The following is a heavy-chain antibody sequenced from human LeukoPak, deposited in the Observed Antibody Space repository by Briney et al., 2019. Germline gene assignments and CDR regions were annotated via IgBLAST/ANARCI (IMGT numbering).Heavy chain of an antibody. Sequence: SETLSLTCTVSGDSISTYYWSWIRQPPGMGLEWIGYIYYSGSTKYNPSLKSRVTISLDTSNNQFSRNLSAATAADTAIYYCARETRGYVSGLYDGFDYWGQGTLVTV. CDR3: ARETRGYVSGLYDGFDY. D-gene: IGHD6-19*01. CDR2: IYYSGST. J-gene: IGHJ4*02. CDR1: GDSISTYY. V-gene: IGHV4-59*01.